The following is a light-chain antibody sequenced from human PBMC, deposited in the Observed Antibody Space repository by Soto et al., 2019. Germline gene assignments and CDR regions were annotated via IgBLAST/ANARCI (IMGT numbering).Light chain of an antibody. CDR2: EVN. CDR1: SSDVGGYKY. CDR3: SSYTITSTLVI. Sequence: QSALTQPRSVSGSPGQSVTISCTGTSSDVGGYKYVSWYQQHPGKAPKLIIYEVNKRPSGVSDRFSGSKSGNTASLTISGLQAEDEADYYCSSYTITSTLVIFGGGTKVTVL. J-gene: IGLJ2*01. V-gene: IGLV2-14*01.